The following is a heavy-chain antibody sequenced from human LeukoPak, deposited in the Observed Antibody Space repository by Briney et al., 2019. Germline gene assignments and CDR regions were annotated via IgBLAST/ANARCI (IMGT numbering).Heavy chain of an antibody. V-gene: IGHV1-69*05. Sequence: SVKVSCKASGGTFSSYAISWVRQAPGQGLEWMGGIIPIFGTANYAQKFQGRVTITMDESTSTTYMELSSLRSEDTAVYYCARDGSRFLEWLPYSGNWFDPWGQGTLVTVSS. CDR2: IIPIFGTA. CDR1: GGTFSSYA. J-gene: IGHJ5*02. D-gene: IGHD3-3*01. CDR3: ARDGSRFLEWLPYSGNWFDP.